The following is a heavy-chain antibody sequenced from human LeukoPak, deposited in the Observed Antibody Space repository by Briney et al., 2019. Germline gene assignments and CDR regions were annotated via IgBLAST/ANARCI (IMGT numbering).Heavy chain of an antibody. CDR2: TNPNSGGT. J-gene: IGHJ4*02. Sequence: ASVKVSCKASGYTFTGYYMHWVRQAPGQGLEWMGWTNPNSGGTNYAQKFQGRVTMTRDTSISTAYMELSRLRSDDTAVYYCARDLGAAAGRDYYVDYWGQGTLVTVSS. D-gene: IGHD6-13*01. CDR3: ARDLGAAAGRDYYVDY. V-gene: IGHV1-2*02. CDR1: GYTFTGYY.